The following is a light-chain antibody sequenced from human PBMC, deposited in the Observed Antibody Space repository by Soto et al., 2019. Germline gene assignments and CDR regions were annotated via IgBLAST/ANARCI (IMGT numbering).Light chain of an antibody. V-gene: IGKV3-15*01. CDR1: QSVRSN. Sequence: EIVMTQSLATLSVSPGERVTLSCRASQSVRSNLAWYQQKPGQAPRLLISGASTRATGIPAKFSGSGSGTEFTLSISSLQSEDFAVYYCQQYNNWPLTFGQGTKVEIK. J-gene: IGKJ1*01. CDR3: QQYNNWPLT. CDR2: GAS.